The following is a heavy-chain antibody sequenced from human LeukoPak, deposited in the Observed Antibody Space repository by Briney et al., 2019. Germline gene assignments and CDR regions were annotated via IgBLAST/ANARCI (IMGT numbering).Heavy chain of an antibody. CDR3: ARDAQRGFDYSNSLKY. J-gene: IGHJ4*01. CDR1: GFIFSHHG. CDR2: IWSDGTNR. V-gene: IGHV3-33*01. D-gene: IGHD4-11*01. Sequence: GGSLRLSCAASGFIFSHHGKHWVRQAPGKGLEWVAVIWSDGTNRFYADSVKGRFTISRDNSQKTVFLQMNSLRVNDTAMYFCARDAQRGFDYSNSLKYWGHGTLVTVSS.